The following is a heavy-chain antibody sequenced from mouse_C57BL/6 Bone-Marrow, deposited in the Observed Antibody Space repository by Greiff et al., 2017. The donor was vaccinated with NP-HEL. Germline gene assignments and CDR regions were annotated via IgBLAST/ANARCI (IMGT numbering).Heavy chain of an antibody. Sequence: EVKLVESGGDLVKPGGSLKLSCAASGFTFSSYGVSWVRQTPDKRLEWVATISSGGSYTYYPDSVKGRFTISRDNAKNTLYLQMSSLKSEDTAMYYCARHRGSSSWFAYWGQGTLVTVSA. J-gene: IGHJ3*01. CDR1: GFTFSSYG. CDR3: ARHRGSSSWFAY. V-gene: IGHV5-6*01. CDR2: ISSGGSYT. D-gene: IGHD1-1*01.